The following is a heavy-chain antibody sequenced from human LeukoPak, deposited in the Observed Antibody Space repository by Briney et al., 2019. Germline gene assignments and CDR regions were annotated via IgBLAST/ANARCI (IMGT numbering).Heavy chain of an antibody. CDR3: AKVGGIAAALDY. J-gene: IGHJ4*02. Sequence: GGSLRLSCAASGFAFSVYAMSWVRQAPGQGLEWVSTINANGINRYYADSVKGRFTISRDNSKNTLYLQMNSPRAEDTAVYYCAKVGGIAAALDYWGQGTLVTVSS. CDR2: INANGINR. V-gene: IGHV3-23*01. CDR1: GFAFSVYA. D-gene: IGHD6-13*01.